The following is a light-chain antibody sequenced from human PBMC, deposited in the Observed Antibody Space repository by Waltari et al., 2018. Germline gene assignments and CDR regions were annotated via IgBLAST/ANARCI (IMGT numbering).Light chain of an antibody. Sequence: SYELTQPPSVSVSPGQTASITCSGDKLGDKYACCYQQKPGQSPVLFIYQESKRPSGIPERFSGSNSGTTATLTISGTQAMDEADYYCQAWDSSTGEVFGGGTKLTVL. CDR1: KLGDKY. J-gene: IGLJ2*01. CDR2: QES. V-gene: IGLV3-1*01. CDR3: QAWDSSTGEV.